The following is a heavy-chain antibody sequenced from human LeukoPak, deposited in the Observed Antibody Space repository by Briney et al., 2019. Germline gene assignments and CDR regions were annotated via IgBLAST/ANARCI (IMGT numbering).Heavy chain of an antibody. CDR3: ARGQPDSGGHYYSWYFDY. CDR2: ISSSGSVT. V-gene: IGHV3-21*01. Sequence: GGSLRLPCAASGFMFGSFSMNWVRQAPGRGLEWVSSISSSGSVTYYADSVKGRFTVSKDNARNSLHLQMNNLAVEDTATYFCARGQPDSGGHYYSWYFDYWGQGTPVTVSS. J-gene: IGHJ4*02. CDR1: GFMFGSFS. D-gene: IGHD3-22*01.